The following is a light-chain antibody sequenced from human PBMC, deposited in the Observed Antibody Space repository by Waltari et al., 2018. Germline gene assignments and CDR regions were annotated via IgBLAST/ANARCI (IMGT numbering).Light chain of an antibody. CDR3: QQRSNWWT. CDR1: QSISTY. V-gene: IGKV3-11*01. Sequence: EIVLTQSPDTLSLSPGERATLSCRASQSISTYLAWYQQRPGQAPRLLIYDASNRATGIPARFSGSGSGTDFTLTISSLEPEDFAVYCCQQRSNWWTFGQGTKVEIK. CDR2: DAS. J-gene: IGKJ1*01.